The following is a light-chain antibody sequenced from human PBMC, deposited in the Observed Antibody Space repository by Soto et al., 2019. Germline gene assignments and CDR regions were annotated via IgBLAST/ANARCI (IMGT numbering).Light chain of an antibody. Sequence: QSVLTQSSSASAYLGSSVKLTCTLSSGHSSYIIAWHQQQPGKAPRYLMKLEGSGSYNKGSGVPDRFSGSSPGADRYLTISNLQSEDEAEYYCETCDSNTRVFGGGTKLTVL. CDR1: SGHSSYI. CDR3: ETCDSNTRV. CDR2: LEGSGSY. J-gene: IGLJ2*01. V-gene: IGLV4-60*03.